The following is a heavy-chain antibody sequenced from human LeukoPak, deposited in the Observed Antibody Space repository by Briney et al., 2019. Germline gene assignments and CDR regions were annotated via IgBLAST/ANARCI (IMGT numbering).Heavy chain of an antibody. V-gene: IGHV3-7*01. CDR1: GFTFSSYW. D-gene: IGHD1-14*01. J-gene: IGHJ4*01. CDR3: VSPVFINF. CDR2: IKQDGSEK. Sequence: GGSLRLSCAASGFTFSSYWMSWVRQAPGKGLEWVANIKQDGSEKYYVDSVKGRFTISRDNAKNAVYLQMSSLRPEDTAVYYCVSPVFINFWGQGTLVTVSS.